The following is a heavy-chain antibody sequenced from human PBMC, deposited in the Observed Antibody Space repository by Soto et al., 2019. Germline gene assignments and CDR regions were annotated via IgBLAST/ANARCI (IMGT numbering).Heavy chain of an antibody. D-gene: IGHD3-3*01. CDR1: GGSFSGYY. CDR3: ARNVGLFWSGYYYFNY. J-gene: IGHJ4*02. V-gene: IGHV4-34*01. CDR2: INHSVST. Sequence: SETLSLTCAVYGGSFSGYYWSWIRQPPGKGLEWIGEINHSVSTNYNPSLKSRVTISVDTSKNQFSLKLSSVTAADTAVYYCARNVGLFWSGYYYFNYWGQGTLVTFSS.